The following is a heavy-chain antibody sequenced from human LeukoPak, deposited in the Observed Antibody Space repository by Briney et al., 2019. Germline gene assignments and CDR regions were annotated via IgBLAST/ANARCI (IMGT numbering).Heavy chain of an antibody. CDR3: AREWGPAAMAHTLN. V-gene: IGHV3-21*01. CDR1: GFTFSSYE. D-gene: IGHD2-2*01. CDR2: ISSSGSYM. Sequence: PGGSLRLSCAASGFTFSSYEMNWVRQAPGRGLEWVSSISSSGSYMFYADSVKGRFTISRDNAKNSLYLQMNSLRAEDTAVYYCAREWGPAAMAHTLNWGQGTLVTVSS. J-gene: IGHJ4*02.